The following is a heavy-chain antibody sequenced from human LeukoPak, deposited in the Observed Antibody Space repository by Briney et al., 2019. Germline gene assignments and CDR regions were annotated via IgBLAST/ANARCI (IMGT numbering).Heavy chain of an antibody. CDR1: GFIFSNYA. CDR2: ISLTGGRT. V-gene: IGHV3-23*01. J-gene: IGHJ6*03. CDR3: ARDGAGDFWSGSYYYYLDV. D-gene: IGHD3-3*01. Sequence: GGSLRLSCAASGFIFSNYAMSWVRQAPGKGLEWVSSISLTGGRTYYADSVKGRFTISRDSSKNALYLQMNSLRAEDTAVYYCARDGAGDFWSGSYYYYLDVWGKGTTVTVSS.